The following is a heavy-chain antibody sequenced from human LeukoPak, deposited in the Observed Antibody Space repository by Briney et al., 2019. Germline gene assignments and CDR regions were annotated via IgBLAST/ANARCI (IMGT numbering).Heavy chain of an antibody. CDR1: GFTFKRYH. Sequence: GGSLRLSCAASGFTFKRYHMSWVRQAPGKGLEWVAVISYDGSNKYYADSVKGRFTISRDNSKNTLYLQTNSLRAEDTAVYYCAKERHYYDSNGYSFDYWGQGTLVTVSS. CDR2: ISYDGSNK. D-gene: IGHD3-22*01. J-gene: IGHJ4*02. CDR3: AKERHYYDSNGYSFDY. V-gene: IGHV3-30*18.